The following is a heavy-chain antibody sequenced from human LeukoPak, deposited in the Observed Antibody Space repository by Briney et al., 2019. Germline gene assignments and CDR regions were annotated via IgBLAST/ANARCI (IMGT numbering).Heavy chain of an antibody. Sequence: SETLSLTCTVSGGSISSYYWSWIRQPPGKGLEWIGYIYYSGSTNYDPSPKRGVTISVETSKNQFSLKLSSVTAADTAVYYCARQMTYYDSSGYLYYFDYWGQGTLVTVSS. CDR2: IYYSGST. CDR3: ARQMTYYDSSGYLYYFDY. CDR1: GGSISSYY. D-gene: IGHD3-22*01. J-gene: IGHJ4*02. V-gene: IGHV4-59*08.